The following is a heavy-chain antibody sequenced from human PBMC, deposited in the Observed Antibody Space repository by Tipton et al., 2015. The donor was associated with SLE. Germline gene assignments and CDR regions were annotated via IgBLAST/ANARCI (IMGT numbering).Heavy chain of an antibody. CDR1: GDSISSGTYY. CDR3: ARVQAYEGFDP. Sequence: LRLSCTVSGDSISSGTYYWTWIRHHPGKGLEWIGYIFYSGNTYYSPSLKSRLNISVDTSKNRFSLNLSSVTAADTAVYYCARVQAYEGFDPWGQGTLVTVSS. D-gene: IGHD3-16*01. V-gene: IGHV4-31*03. CDR2: IFYSGNT. J-gene: IGHJ5*02.